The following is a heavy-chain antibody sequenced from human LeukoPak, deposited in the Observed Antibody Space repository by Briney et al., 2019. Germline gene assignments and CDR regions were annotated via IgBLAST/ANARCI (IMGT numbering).Heavy chain of an antibody. J-gene: IGHJ5*02. CDR2: IYYSGST. V-gene: IGHV4-59*01. D-gene: IGHD3-10*02. CDR1: GGSISSYY. Sequence: SETLSLTCTVSGGSISSYYWSWIRQPPGKGLEWIGYIYYSGSTNYNPSLKSRATISVDTSKNQFSLKLSSVTAADTAVYYCARAPPMLPRFDPWGPGTLVTAS. CDR3: ARAPPMLPRFDP.